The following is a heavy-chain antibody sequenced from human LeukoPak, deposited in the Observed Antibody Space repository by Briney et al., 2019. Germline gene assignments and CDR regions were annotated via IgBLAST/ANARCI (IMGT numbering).Heavy chain of an antibody. J-gene: IGHJ5*02. CDR3: ARDLAAADKNNWFDP. V-gene: IGHV4-39*07. CDR2: IYYSGST. CDR1: GGSISSSSYS. Sequence: SETLSLTCTVSGGSISSSSYSWGWIRQPPGKGLEWIGSIYYSGSTYYNPSLKSRVTISVDTSKNQFSLKLSSVTAADTAVYYCARDLAAADKNNWFDPWGQGTLVTVSS. D-gene: IGHD6-13*01.